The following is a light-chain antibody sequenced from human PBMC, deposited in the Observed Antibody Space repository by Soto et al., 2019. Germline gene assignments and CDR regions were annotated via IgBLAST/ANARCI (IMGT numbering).Light chain of an antibody. V-gene: IGKV1-39*01. J-gene: IGKJ4*01. CDR2: AAS. CDR3: QQSYSTLLT. Sequence: DIQMTQSPSSLSASVGYRVTITCRASQSISSYLNWYQQKPGKAPKLLIYAASSLPSGVPSRFSGSGSGTDFTLTISSLQPEDFATYYCQQSYSTLLTFGGGTKVEIK. CDR1: QSISSY.